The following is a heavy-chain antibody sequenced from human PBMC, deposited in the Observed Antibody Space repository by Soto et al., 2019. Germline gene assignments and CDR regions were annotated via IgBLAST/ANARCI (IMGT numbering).Heavy chain of an antibody. V-gene: IGHV1-18*03. CDR2: ISAYNGNT. CDR1: GYTFTSYG. D-gene: IGHD2-21*02. J-gene: IGHJ3*02. Sequence: VASVKVSCKASGYTFTSYGISWVRQAPGQGIERKGWISAYNGNTNYAQKLQGRVTMTTDTSTSTAYMELRSLRSDDMAVFYCARVKGGGDFVTDAFDIWGQGTMVTVSS. CDR3: ARVKGGGDFVTDAFDI.